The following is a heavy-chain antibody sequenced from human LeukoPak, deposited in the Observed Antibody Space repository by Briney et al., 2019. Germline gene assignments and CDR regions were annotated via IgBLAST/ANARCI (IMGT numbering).Heavy chain of an antibody. CDR3: SKSQDGGRLFHFDY. V-gene: IGHV3-23*01. D-gene: IGHD1-26*01. CDR2: ISGSGVMT. J-gene: IGHJ4*02. CDR1: GFTFSSYA. Sequence: PGGSLRLSCAASGFTFSSYAMNWVRQAPGKGLEWVSSISGSGVMTDYADSVKGRFTISRDNSKNTPYPRINTLRAQAPAVQICSKSQDGGRLFHFDYWGQGTLVTVSS.